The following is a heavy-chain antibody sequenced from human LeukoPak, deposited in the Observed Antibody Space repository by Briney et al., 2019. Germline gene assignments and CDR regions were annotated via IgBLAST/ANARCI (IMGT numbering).Heavy chain of an antibody. V-gene: IGHV1-2*02. D-gene: IGHD1-26*01. CDR3: ARGKVGATREFYY. CDR1: GYTFTGCY. J-gene: IGHJ4*02. CDR2: INPNSGGT. Sequence: GASVKVSCKASGYTFTGCYMYWVRQAPGQGLEWMGWINPNSGGTNYAQKFQGRVTMTRDTSISTAYMELSRLRSDDTAVYYCARGKVGATREFYYWGQGTLVTVSS.